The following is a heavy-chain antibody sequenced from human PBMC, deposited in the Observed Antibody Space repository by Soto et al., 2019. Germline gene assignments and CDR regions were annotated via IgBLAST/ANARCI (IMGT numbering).Heavy chain of an antibody. D-gene: IGHD3-10*01. J-gene: IGHJ4*02. CDR3: ARLLTPAFGRDYFDR. V-gene: IGHV4-39*01. Sequence: QLQLQESGPGLVKPSETLSLTCTVAGGFISSSSSYWGWIRQSPGKGLEWIANIHSGGTTYYNSSLKSRDIISVDTSKDQFSLWMSSVTAADTAVYYCARLLTPAFGRDYFDRWGQGTLVIVSS. CDR2: IHSGGTT. CDR1: GGFISSSSSY.